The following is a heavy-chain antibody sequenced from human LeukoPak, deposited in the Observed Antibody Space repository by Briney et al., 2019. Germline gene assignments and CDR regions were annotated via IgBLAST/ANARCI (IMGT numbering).Heavy chain of an antibody. CDR1: GYTFTAQY. D-gene: IGHD3-10*01. V-gene: IGHV1-2*02. J-gene: IGHJ4*02. CDR3: ASYPRSINSPPFDY. CDR2: INPNNGDT. Sequence: ASVKVSCKASGYTFTAQYMHWVRQAPGQGLEWMGRINPNNGDTKYAQRFLGRVTMTRDTSTTTAYLDLSSLRSDDTAVYFCASYPRSINSPPFDYWGQGTLVTVSS.